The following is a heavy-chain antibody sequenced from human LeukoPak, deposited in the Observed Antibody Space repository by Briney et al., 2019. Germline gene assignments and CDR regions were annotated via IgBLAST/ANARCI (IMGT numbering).Heavy chain of an antibody. Sequence: GSLRLSCAASGFTFSNAWMSWVRQTPGKGLEWIGHIYYSGSPDYNPSLKSRITISVDTSKNQFSLKLNSVTAADTAVYYCAREPRYCSRTTSCYHANYFYYMDVWGKGTTVTVSS. CDR1: GFTFSNAW. J-gene: IGHJ6*03. CDR3: AREPRYCSRTTSCYHANYFYYMDV. D-gene: IGHD2-2*01. CDR2: IYYSGSP. V-gene: IGHV4-59*01.